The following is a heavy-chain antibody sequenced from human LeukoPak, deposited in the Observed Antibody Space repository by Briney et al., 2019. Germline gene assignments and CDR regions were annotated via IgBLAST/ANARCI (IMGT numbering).Heavy chain of an antibody. J-gene: IGHJ4*02. D-gene: IGHD3-22*01. V-gene: IGHV1-69*04. CDR3: ARAGKDQPPYYYDSSGYYFDY. CDR2: IIPILGIA. Sequence: ASVKVSCKASGGTFSSYAIRWVRQAPGQGLEWMGRIIPILGIANYAQKFQGRVTITADKSTSTAYMERSSLRSEDTAVYYCARAGKDQPPYYYDSSGYYFDYWGQGTLVTVSS. CDR1: GGTFSSYA.